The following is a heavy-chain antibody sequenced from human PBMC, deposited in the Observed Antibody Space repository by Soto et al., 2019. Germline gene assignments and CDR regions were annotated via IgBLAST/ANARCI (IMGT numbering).Heavy chain of an antibody. V-gene: IGHV3-33*01. Sequence: GGSLRLSCAAYGFTFSSYGMHWVRQAPGKGLEWVAVIWYDGSNKYYADSVKGRFTISRDNSKNTLYLQMNSLRAEDTAVYYCARVYGGNWYGMDVWGQGTTVTVSS. J-gene: IGHJ6*02. CDR2: IWYDGSNK. CDR1: GFTFSSYG. CDR3: ARVYGGNWYGMDV. D-gene: IGHD2-15*01.